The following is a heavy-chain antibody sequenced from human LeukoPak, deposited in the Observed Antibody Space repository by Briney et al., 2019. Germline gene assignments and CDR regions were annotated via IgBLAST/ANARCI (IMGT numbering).Heavy chain of an antibody. V-gene: IGHV4-4*02. D-gene: IGHD5-24*01. CDR3: ARVADGCLGG. CDR2: IYYGGIT. J-gene: IGHJ4*02. CDR1: GGSISSSNW. Sequence: SETLSLTCAVSGGSISSSNWWSWVRQPPGKGLEWIASIYYGGITYYNPSLKGRVTISEDTSKNQFSLKVNSVTAADTAVYFCARVADGCLGGWGQGTLVTVSS.